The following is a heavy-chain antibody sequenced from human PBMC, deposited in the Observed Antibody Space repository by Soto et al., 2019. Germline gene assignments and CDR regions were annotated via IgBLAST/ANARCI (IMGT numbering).Heavy chain of an antibody. Sequence: QVQLVESGGGVVQPGRSLRLSCAASGFTFSSYGMHWVRQAPGKGLEWVAVIWYDGSNKYYADSVKGRFTISRDNSKNTLYLQMNSLRAEDTAVYYCARAVIEQLVVVEWDLVDYWGQGTLVTVSS. D-gene: IGHD6-6*01. CDR1: GFTFSSYG. CDR2: IWYDGSNK. V-gene: IGHV3-33*01. CDR3: ARAVIEQLVVVEWDLVDY. J-gene: IGHJ4*02.